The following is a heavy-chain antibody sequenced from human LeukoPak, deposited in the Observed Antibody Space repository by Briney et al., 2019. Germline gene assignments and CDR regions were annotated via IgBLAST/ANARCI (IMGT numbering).Heavy chain of an antibody. CDR1: GFTFSSYA. CDR2: ISGSGGST. Sequence: GGSLRLSCAASGFTFSSYAMSWVRQAPGKGLEWVSAISGSGGSTYYADSVKGRFTISRDNSKNTLYLQMNSLRAEDTAVYYCAKATTLWFGELSHAFDIWGQGTMVTASS. V-gene: IGHV3-23*01. CDR3: AKATTLWFGELSHAFDI. D-gene: IGHD3-10*01. J-gene: IGHJ3*02.